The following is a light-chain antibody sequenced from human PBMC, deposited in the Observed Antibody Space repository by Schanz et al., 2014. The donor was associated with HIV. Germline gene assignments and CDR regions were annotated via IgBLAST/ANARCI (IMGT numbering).Light chain of an antibody. J-gene: IGKJ2*01. Sequence: EIVMTQSPATLSVSPGERATLSCRASQSVSSNLAWYQQKPGQAPRLLIYGASTRATGIPARFSGSGSGTXXTLTISSLQSEDFAXYYCQQYNNWPPYTFGQGTKLEI. CDR3: QQYNNWPPYT. CDR1: QSVSSN. CDR2: GAS. V-gene: IGKV3-15*01.